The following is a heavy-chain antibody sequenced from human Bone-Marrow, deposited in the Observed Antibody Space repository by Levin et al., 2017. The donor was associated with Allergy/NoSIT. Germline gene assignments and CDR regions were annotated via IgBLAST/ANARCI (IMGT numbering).Heavy chain of an antibody. V-gene: IGHV1-18*01. Sequence: ASVKVSCKASGYSFIDYGLTWVRQAPGQGLEWMGWISPASGKTAYAQKFEGRVIMTTDTPTSTAYMELRSLRSDDTAMYYCTSDLGYCSGDTCSDLWFFDLWGRGTLVTVSS. CDR3: TSDLGYCSGDTCSDLWFFDL. J-gene: IGHJ2*01. D-gene: IGHD2-15*01. CDR2: ISPASGKT. CDR1: GYSFIDYG.